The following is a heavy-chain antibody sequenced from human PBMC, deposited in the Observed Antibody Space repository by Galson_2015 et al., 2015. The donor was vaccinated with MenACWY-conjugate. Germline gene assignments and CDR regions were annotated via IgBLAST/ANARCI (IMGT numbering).Heavy chain of an antibody. CDR2: IYSGGST. CDR3: ARVDTAMVNYYYYYYMDV. V-gene: IGHV3-53*01. D-gene: IGHD5-18*01. CDR1: GFTVSSNY. J-gene: IGHJ6*03. Sequence: SLRLSCAASGFTVSSNYMSWVRQAPGKGLEWVSVIYSGGSTYYADSVKGRFTISRDNSKNTLYLQMNSLRAEDTAVYYCARVDTAMVNYYYYYYMDVWGKGTTVTVSS.